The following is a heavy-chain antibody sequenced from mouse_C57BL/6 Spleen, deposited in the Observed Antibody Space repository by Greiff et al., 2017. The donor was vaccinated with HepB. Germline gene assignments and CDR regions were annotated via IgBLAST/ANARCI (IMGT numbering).Heavy chain of an antibody. D-gene: IGHD4-1*01. V-gene: IGHV5-4*03. CDR2: ISDGGSYT. J-gene: IGHJ2*01. CDR1: GFTFSSYA. Sequence: EVKLMESGGGLVKPGGSLKLSCAASGFTFSSYAMSWVRQTPEKRLEWVATISDGGSYTYYPDNVKGRFTISRDNAKNNLYLQMSHLKSEDTAMYYCARGGKLGRRDYFDYWGQGTTLTVSS. CDR3: ARGGKLGRRDYFDY.